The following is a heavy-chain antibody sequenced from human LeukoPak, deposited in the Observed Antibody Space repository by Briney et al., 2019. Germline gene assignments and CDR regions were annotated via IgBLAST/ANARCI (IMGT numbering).Heavy chain of an antibody. V-gene: IGHV4-34*01. Sequence: PSETLSLTCAVYGGSFSGYYWSWIRQPPGKGLEWIGEINHSGSTNYNPSLKSRVTISVDTSKNQFSLKLSSVTAADTAVYYCARTYGSGSQRGYFQHWGQDTLVTVSS. CDR2: INHSGST. J-gene: IGHJ1*01. CDR3: ARTYGSGSQRGYFQH. D-gene: IGHD3-10*01. CDR1: GGSFSGYY.